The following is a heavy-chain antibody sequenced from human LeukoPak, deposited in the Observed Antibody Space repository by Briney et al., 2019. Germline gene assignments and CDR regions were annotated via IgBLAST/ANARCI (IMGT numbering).Heavy chain of an antibody. CDR1: GFTFSNAW. D-gene: IGHD3-10*01. CDR2: IKSKTGGGTT. Sequence: GGSLRLSCAASGFTFSNAWMSWVRQAPGKGLDWVARIKSKTGGGTTDYAAPVKGRFTISRDDSKNTLYLQMNSLKTEDTAVYYCTTGYYFASGSYYYWGQGALVTVSS. J-gene: IGHJ4*02. CDR3: TTGYYFASGSYYY. V-gene: IGHV3-15*01.